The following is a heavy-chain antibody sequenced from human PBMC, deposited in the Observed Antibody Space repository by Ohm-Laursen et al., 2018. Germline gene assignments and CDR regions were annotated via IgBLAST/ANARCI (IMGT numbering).Heavy chain of an antibody. V-gene: IGHV4-59*01. CDR1: GGSISSYF. CDR2: IYYSGGT. D-gene: IGHD2-2*01. J-gene: IGHJ6*02. Sequence: GTLSLTCTVSGGSISSYFWSWIRQPPGKGLVWIGYIYYSGGTSYNSSFKSRVAISVDTSKNQFSLKLSSVTAADTAVYYCARDPATSPSPYYSNGLDVWGQGTTVTVSS. CDR3: ARDPATSPSPYYSNGLDV.